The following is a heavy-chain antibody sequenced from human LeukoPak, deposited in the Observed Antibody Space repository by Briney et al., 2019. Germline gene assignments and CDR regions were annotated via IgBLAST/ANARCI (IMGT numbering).Heavy chain of an antibody. CDR3: ARGWWLLIRDYGMDV. CDR2: MNPNSGNT. CDR1: GYTFTSYD. D-gene: IGHD2-21*02. J-gene: IGHJ6*02. V-gene: IGHV1-8*01. Sequence: GASVKVSCKASGYTFTSYDINWVRQATGQGLEWMGWMNPNSGNTGYAQKFQGRVTMTRNTSISTAYMELSSLRSEDTAVYYCARGWWLLIRDYGMDVWGQGTTVTVSS.